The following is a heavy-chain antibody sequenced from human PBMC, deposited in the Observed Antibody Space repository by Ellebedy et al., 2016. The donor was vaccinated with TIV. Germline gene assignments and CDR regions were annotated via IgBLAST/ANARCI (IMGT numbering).Heavy chain of an antibody. CDR2: INPNSGGT. Sequence: AASVKVSCKASGYTFTGYYMHWVRQAPGQGLEWMGWINPNSGGTNYAQKFQGRVTMTRDTSISTAYMELSRLRSDDTAVYYCARDSSSTFYYGSGSYYNNWGQGTLVTVSS. CDR1: GYTFTGYY. CDR3: ARDSSSTFYYGSGSYYNN. J-gene: IGHJ4*02. V-gene: IGHV1-2*02. D-gene: IGHD3-10*01.